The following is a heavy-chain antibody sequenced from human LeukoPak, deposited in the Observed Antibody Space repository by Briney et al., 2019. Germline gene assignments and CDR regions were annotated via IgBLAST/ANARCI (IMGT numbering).Heavy chain of an antibody. D-gene: IGHD2-8*02. CDR3: ARSRFGRGVDFDY. V-gene: IGHV1-8*03. Sequence: GASVKVSCETSGYTFTNYDINWVRQASGQGLEWMGWMNPNSGNTDYAQNFRGRVTFTRDTSTRTAYMELTSRSSEDTAVYYCARSRFGRGVDFDYWGQGTLVTASS. CDR1: GYTFTNYD. J-gene: IGHJ4*02. CDR2: MNPNSGNT.